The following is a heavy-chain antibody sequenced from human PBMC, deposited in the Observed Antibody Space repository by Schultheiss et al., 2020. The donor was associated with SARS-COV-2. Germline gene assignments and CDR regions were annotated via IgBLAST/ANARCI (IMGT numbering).Heavy chain of an antibody. CDR1: GGSISSYY. CDR3: ARGLRPSLLSGYMDV. Sequence: SETLSLTCTVSGGSISSYYWSWIRQPPGKGLDWIGYIYYSGSTNYNPSLKSRVTISVDTSQNQFSLNLSSVTAADTAVYYCARGLRPSLLSGYMDVWGKGTTVTVSS. D-gene: IGHD2-2*01. J-gene: IGHJ6*03. CDR2: IYYSGST. V-gene: IGHV4-59*12.